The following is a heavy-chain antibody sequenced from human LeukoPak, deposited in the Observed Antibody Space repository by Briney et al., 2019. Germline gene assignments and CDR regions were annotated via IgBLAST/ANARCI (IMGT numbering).Heavy chain of an antibody. J-gene: IGHJ4*02. D-gene: IGHD4-11*01. CDR2: ISWNSGSI. Sequence: GGSLRLSCAASGFTFGDYGMHWLRQAPGKGLEWVSGISWNSGSIGYADSVKGRFTISRDNAKNSLYLQMNSLRAEDTALYYCAKSVEHSNYRKFHDWGQGTLVTVSS. CDR1: GFTFGDYG. CDR3: AKSVEHSNYRKFHD. V-gene: IGHV3-9*01.